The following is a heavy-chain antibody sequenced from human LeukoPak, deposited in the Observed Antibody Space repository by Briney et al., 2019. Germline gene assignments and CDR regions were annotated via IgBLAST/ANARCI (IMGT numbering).Heavy chain of an antibody. CDR3: ARADCSGSTCYLRRSWFDP. D-gene: IGHD2-2*01. V-gene: IGHV3-21*01. Sequence: PGGSLRLSCAASGFRLSDYDMNWVRQAPGKGLEWVSSISTGSRYIYYAYSVKGRFTISRDDAKNSLYLQMDYLRVEDTAVYYCARADCSGSTCYLRRSWFDPWGQGTLVTVSS. CDR2: ISTGSRYI. CDR1: GFRLSDYD. J-gene: IGHJ5*02.